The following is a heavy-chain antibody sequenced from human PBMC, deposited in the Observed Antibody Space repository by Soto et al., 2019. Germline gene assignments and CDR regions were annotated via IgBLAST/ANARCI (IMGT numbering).Heavy chain of an antibody. Sequence: SETLSLTCTVSGGSISSSSYYWGWIRQPPGKGLEWIGSIYYSGSTYYNPSLKSRVTISVDTSKNQFSLKLSSVTAADTAVYYCARATYGSGSYRSYDAFDIWGQGTMVTVSS. J-gene: IGHJ3*02. CDR2: IYYSGST. D-gene: IGHD3-10*01. CDR1: GGSISSSSYY. V-gene: IGHV4-39*01. CDR3: ARATYGSGSYRSYDAFDI.